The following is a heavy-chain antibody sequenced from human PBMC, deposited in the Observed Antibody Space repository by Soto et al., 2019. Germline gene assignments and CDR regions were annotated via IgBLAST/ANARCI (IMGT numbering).Heavy chain of an antibody. CDR1: GGTFSSYA. CDR3: RRQEMPTTGPWTPIDY. V-gene: IGHV1-69*12. Sequence: QVQLVQSGAEVKKPGSSVKVSCKASGGTFSSYAISWVRQAPGQGLEWMGGIIPIFGTANYAQKFQGRVTISAVESTSTAYMELSSLRSEDTAVYHSRRQEMPTTGPWTPIDYWGQGTLVTVSS. J-gene: IGHJ4*02. D-gene: IGHD1-1*01. CDR2: IIPIFGTA.